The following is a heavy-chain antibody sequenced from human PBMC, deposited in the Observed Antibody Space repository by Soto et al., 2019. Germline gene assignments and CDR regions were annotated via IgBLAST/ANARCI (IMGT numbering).Heavy chain of an antibody. CDR3: ARESGYSGYDQYYYYYYGMDV. J-gene: IGHJ6*02. CDR1: GGTFSSYA. CDR2: IIPIFGTA. D-gene: IGHD5-12*01. V-gene: IGHV1-69*13. Sequence: SVKVSCKASGGTFSSYAISWVRQAPGQGLEWMGGIIPIFGTANYAQKFQGRVTITADESTSTAYMELSSLRSEDTAVYYCARESGYSGYDQYYYYYYGMDVWGQGTTVTVSS.